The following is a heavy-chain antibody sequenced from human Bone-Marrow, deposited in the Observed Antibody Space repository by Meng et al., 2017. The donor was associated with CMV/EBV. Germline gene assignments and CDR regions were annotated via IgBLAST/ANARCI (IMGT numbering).Heavy chain of an antibody. CDR2: IYYSGST. J-gene: IGHJ6*02. D-gene: IGHD3-3*01. V-gene: IGHV4-39*07. CDR1: GGSISSSSYY. Sequence: GSLRLSCTVSGGSISSSSYYGGWIRQPPGKGLEWIGSIYYSGSTNYNPSLKSRVTISVDTSKNQFSLKLSSVTAADTAVYYCARGDFWSGYYTNYYYYGMDVWGQGTTVTVSS. CDR3: ARGDFWSGYYTNYYYYGMDV.